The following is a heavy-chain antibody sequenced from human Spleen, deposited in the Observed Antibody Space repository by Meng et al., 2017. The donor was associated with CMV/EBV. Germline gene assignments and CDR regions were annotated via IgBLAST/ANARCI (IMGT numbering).Heavy chain of an antibody. D-gene: IGHD6-6*01. CDR3: ARLRGSSSSASSGMDV. J-gene: IGHJ6*02. V-gene: IGHV4-34*01. Sequence: SETLSLTCDVYGGSFFGFHWSWVRQPPGKGLEWIGEINRSGTTKYNPSLKSRVTTSIDTSKNQFSLRLNSVSAADTAVYYCARLRGSSSSASSGMDVWGQGTTVTVSS. CDR2: INRSGTT. CDR1: GGSFFGFH.